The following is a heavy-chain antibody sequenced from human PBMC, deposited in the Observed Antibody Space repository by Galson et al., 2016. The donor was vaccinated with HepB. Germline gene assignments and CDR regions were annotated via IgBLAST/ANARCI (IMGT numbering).Heavy chain of an antibody. J-gene: IGHJ2*01. CDR3: TREFDL. V-gene: IGHV3-7*04. CDR2: IKNDGSER. CDR1: GFSLGNYW. Sequence: SLRLSCAASGFSLGNYWMNWARQAPGKGLEWLANIKNDGSERNYVDSVKGRFTISRDNAKNSLFLQMNTMRVEDKAVYYCTREFDLWGRGTQVTVSS.